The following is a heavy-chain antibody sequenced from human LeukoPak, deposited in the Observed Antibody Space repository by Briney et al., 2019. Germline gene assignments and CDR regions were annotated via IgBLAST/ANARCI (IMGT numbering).Heavy chain of an antibody. J-gene: IGHJ4*02. D-gene: IGHD2-15*01. CDR1: GGSINNYY. Sequence: SETLSLTCTVSGGSINNYYWSWIRQPAGKGLEWVGRIYSSGNTNYNLSLKNRATLSVDTSNNQFSLRLNSVTAADTAVYYCAREDVGYCDGGSCPYYFDYWGQGTLVTVSS. CDR2: IYSSGNT. V-gene: IGHV4-4*07. CDR3: AREDVGYCDGGSCPYYFDY.